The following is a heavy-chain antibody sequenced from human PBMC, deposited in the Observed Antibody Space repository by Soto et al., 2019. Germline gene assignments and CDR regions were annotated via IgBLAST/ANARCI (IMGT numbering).Heavy chain of an antibody. D-gene: IGHD2-21*01. CDR3: ARGSLAVAFDY. V-gene: IGHV1-18*01. Sequence: ASVKVSCKASGFTFTSYAITWVRQAPGQGLEWMGWISAYNGNTNYAQKFQGRVTMTRDTSTSTVYMELSSLRSEDTAVYYCARGSLAVAFDYWGQGTLVTVSS. CDR2: ISAYNGNT. CDR1: GFTFTSYA. J-gene: IGHJ4*02.